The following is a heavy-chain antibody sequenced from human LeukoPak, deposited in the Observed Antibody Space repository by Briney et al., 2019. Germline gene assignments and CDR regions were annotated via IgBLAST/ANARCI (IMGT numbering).Heavy chain of an antibody. D-gene: IGHD3-16*02. J-gene: IGHJ4*02. CDR3: ARNGVIVNFDY. CDR2: INHSGST. Sequence: SETLSLTCAVYGGSFSGYYWSWIRQPPGKGLEWIGEINHSGSTNYNPSLKSRVTISVDTSKNQFSLKLSSVTAADTAVYYCARNGVIVNFDYWGLGTLVTVSS. V-gene: IGHV4-34*01. CDR1: GGSFSGYY.